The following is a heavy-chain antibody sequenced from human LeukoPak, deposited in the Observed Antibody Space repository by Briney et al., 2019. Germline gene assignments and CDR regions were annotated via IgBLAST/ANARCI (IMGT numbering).Heavy chain of an antibody. CDR1: GDSISSYY. D-gene: IGHD6-25*01. J-gene: IGHJ1*01. CDR2: IHYTGST. CDR3: ARSRGNLYFQH. Sequence: PSETLSLTCTVSGDSISSYYWSWIRQSPAKGLEWIGYIHYTGSTYYNPSLRSRVTISVDTSKNQFSLRLISVTAADTAMYYCARSRGNLYFQHWGQGTLVTVSS. V-gene: IGHV4-59*01.